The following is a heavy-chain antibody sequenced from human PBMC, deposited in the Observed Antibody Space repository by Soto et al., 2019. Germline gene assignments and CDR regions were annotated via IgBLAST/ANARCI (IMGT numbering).Heavy chain of an antibody. CDR1: GFTFSSYG. Sequence: QVPLVESGGGVVQPGRSLRLSCAASGFTFSSYGMHWVRQAPGKGLEWVAVIWYDGSNKYYADSVKGRFTISRDNSKNTLYLQMNSLRAEDTAVYYCASYLSSSWFWAFDIWGQGTMVTVSS. V-gene: IGHV3-33*01. CDR3: ASYLSSSWFWAFDI. CDR2: IWYDGSNK. D-gene: IGHD6-13*01. J-gene: IGHJ3*02.